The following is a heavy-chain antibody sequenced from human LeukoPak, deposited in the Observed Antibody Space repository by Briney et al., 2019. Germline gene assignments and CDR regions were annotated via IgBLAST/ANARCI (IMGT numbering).Heavy chain of an antibody. CDR2: VYYSGST. CDR3: ARESRTSTAFDI. V-gene: IGHV4-59*01. J-gene: IGHJ3*02. D-gene: IGHD6-6*01. Sequence: SETLSLSPTVSGGSISSYYSSWIRQPPGKGLEWIGYVYYSGSTNYNPSLKSRVTISVDTSKNQFSLKLSSVTAADTAVYHCARESRTSTAFDIWGQGTMVTVSS. CDR1: GGSISSYY.